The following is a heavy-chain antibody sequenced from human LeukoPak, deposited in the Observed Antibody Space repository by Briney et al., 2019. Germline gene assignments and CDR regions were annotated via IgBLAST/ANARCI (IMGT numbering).Heavy chain of an antibody. CDR2: ISGSGGST. Sequence: PGGSLRLSCAASGFTFSSYAMSWVRQAPGKGLEWVSAISGSGGSTYYADSVKGRFTISRDNSKNTLYLQMNSLRAEDTAVYYCAKEESFGVVIMEYYFDYWGQGTLVTVSS. CDR3: AKEESFGVVIMEYYFDY. CDR1: GFTFSSYA. D-gene: IGHD3-3*01. J-gene: IGHJ4*02. V-gene: IGHV3-23*01.